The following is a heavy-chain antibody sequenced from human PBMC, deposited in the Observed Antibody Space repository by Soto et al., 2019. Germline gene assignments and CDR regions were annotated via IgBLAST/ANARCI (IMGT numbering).Heavy chain of an antibody. CDR1: GFTFTRYS. CDR3: ARESEDLTSNFDY. V-gene: IGHV3-21*01. CDR2: ISSTTNYI. J-gene: IGHJ4*02. Sequence: EVQLEESGGGLVKPGGSLRLSCAASGFTFTRYSMNWDRQAPGKGLEWVSSISSTTNYIYYADSMKGRFTVSRDNAKNSVYLDMNSLSAEDTAVYYCARESEDLTSNFDYWGQGTLVSVSS.